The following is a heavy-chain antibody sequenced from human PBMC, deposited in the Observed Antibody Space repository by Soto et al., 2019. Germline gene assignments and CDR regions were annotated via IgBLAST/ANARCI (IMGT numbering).Heavy chain of an antibody. Sequence: SLRLSCAASGFTFITYGMHWVRQAPGKGLEWVAVISYDAKHKYYADSLKGRFTISRDNSKNTLYLQMNSLRAEDTAVYYCAKGAVQDLWSGYYTLFDYWGKGTLVTVSS. V-gene: IGHV3-30*18. CDR3: AKGAVQDLWSGYYTLFDY. CDR1: GFTFITYG. J-gene: IGHJ4*02. CDR2: ISYDAKHK. D-gene: IGHD3-3*01.